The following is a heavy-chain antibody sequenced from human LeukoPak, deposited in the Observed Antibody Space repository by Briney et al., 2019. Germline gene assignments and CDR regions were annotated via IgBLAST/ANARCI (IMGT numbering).Heavy chain of an antibody. CDR2: ISSSSSYI. V-gene: IGHV3-21*01. CDR3: ARDQLKSSSSWYYFDY. D-gene: IGHD6-13*01. Sequence: GGSLRLSCAASGFTFSSYSMNWVRQAPGKGLEWVSSISSSSSYIYYADSVKGRFTISRDNAKNSLYLQMNSLRAEDTAVYYCARDQLKSSSSWYYFDYWGQGTLVTVSS. J-gene: IGHJ4*02. CDR1: GFTFSSYS.